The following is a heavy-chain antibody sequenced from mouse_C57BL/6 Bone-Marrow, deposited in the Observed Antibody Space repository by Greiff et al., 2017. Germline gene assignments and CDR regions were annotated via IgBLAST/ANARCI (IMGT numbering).Heavy chain of an antibody. Sequence: VKLMESGPELVKPGASVKISCKASGYTFTDYYINWVKQRPGQGLGWIGWIFPGSGSTYYNEKFKGKATLTVDKSSSTAYMLLSSLTSEDSAVYFCARSDYGSSYGFAYWGQGTLVTVSA. V-gene: IGHV1-75*01. J-gene: IGHJ3*01. D-gene: IGHD1-1*01. CDR1: GYTFTDYY. CDR2: IFPGSGST. CDR3: ARSDYGSSYGFAY.